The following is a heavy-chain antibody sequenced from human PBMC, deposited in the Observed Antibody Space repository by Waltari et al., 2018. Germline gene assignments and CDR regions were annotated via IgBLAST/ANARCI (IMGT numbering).Heavy chain of an antibody. J-gene: IGHJ4*02. CDR3: ATTRGFWSGYFDY. CDR1: GYTLTELS. CDR2: FDPEDGET. D-gene: IGHD3-3*01. V-gene: IGHV1-24*01. Sequence: QVQLVQSGAEVKKPGASVKVSCKVSGYTLTELSMHWVRQAPGQGREWMGGFDPEDGETISAQKFQGRVTITEDTSTDPAYMELSSLRAEDPAVYYCATTRGFWSGYFDYWGQGTLVTVSS.